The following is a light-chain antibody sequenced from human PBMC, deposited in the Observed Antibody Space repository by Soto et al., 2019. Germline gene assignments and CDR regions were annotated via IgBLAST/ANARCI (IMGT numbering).Light chain of an antibody. CDR3: SSYTGSNNSYV. CDR1: SSDVGDYNY. Sequence: QSVLTQPPSASGSPGQSVTISCTGTSSDVGDYNYVSWYQQHPGKAPKLMIYEVSKRPSGVPDRFSGSKSGNTASLTVSGLQAEDEADYYCSSYTGSNNSYVFGTGTKLTVL. J-gene: IGLJ1*01. V-gene: IGLV2-8*01. CDR2: EVS.